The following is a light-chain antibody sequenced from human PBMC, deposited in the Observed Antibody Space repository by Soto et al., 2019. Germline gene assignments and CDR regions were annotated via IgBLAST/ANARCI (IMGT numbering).Light chain of an antibody. J-gene: IGLJ1*01. CDR1: STDFVSYNY. Sequence: QSALTQPPSVSGSPGQSVTISCTGTSTDFVSYNYVSWYQQHPGKAPKLMIYDVSKRPSGVPDRFSGSKSGNTASLTISGLQAEDEADYYCCSYAGSYTYVFGTGTKVTVL. CDR2: DVS. CDR3: CSYAGSYTYV. V-gene: IGLV2-11*01.